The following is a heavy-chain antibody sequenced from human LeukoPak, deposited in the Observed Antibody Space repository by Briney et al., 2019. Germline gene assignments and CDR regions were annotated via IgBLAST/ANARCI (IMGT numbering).Heavy chain of an antibody. CDR2: IYPGDSDT. CDR1: GYSFTSFW. CDR3: ARLTDIVVVVAADPYYSGMDV. J-gene: IGHJ6*02. V-gene: IGHV5-51*01. D-gene: IGHD2-15*01. Sequence: GESLKISCKGSGYSFTSFWIGWVRQMPGKGLEWMGIIYPGDSDTRYSPSFQGQVTISADKSISTAYLQWSSLKASDTAMYYCARLTDIVVVVAADPYYSGMDVWGQGTTVTVSS.